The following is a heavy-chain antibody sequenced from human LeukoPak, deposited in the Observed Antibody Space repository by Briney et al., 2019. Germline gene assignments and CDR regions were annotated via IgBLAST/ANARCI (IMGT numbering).Heavy chain of an antibody. CDR3: ARESMLGFDY. J-gene: IGHJ4*02. Sequence: PGGSLRLSCAASGFTFSSYAMHWVRQAPGKGLEWVAVISYDGSNKYYADSVKGRFTISRDSSKNTLYLQMNSLRAEDTAVYYCARESMLGFDYWGQGTLVTVSS. CDR2: ISYDGSNK. V-gene: IGHV3-30-3*01. D-gene: IGHD3-16*01. CDR1: GFTFSSYA.